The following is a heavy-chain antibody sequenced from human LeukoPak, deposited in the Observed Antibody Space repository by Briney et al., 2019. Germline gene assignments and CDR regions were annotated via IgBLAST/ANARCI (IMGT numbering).Heavy chain of an antibody. Sequence: GASVKVSCKASGYTFTSYNINWVRQATGQGLEWMGWMNPNSGNTGYAQKFQGRVTMTEDTSTETAYMELSSLRAEDTAGYYCVTQMGGGVVAATLPLDYWGQGTLVTVSS. D-gene: IGHD2-15*01. CDR1: GYTFTSYN. CDR2: MNPNSGNT. CDR3: VTQMGGGVVAATLPLDY. J-gene: IGHJ4*02. V-gene: IGHV1-8*01.